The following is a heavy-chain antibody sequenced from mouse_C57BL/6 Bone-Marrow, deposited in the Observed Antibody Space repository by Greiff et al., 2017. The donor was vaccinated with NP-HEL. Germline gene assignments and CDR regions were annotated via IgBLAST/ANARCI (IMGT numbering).Heavy chain of an antibody. J-gene: IGHJ2*01. CDR2: IDPSDSYT. CDR1: GYTFTSYW. Sequence: VQLQQPGAELVMPGASVKLSCKASGYTFTSYWMHWVKQRPGQGLEWIGEIDPSDSYTNYNQKFKGKSTLTVDKSSSTAYMQLSSLTSEDSAVYYCARRERGGYFDYWGQGTTLTVSS. V-gene: IGHV1-69*01. CDR3: ARRERGGYFDY.